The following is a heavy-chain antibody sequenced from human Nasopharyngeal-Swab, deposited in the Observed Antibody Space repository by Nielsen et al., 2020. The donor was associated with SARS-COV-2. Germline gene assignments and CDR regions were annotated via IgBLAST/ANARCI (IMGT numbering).Heavy chain of an antibody. V-gene: IGHV3-30*18. Sequence: GESLKISCAASGFTVSSYGMHWVRQAPGKGLEWVAVISYDGSNKYYADSVKGRFTISRDNSKNTLYLQMNSLRAEDTAVYYCAKDCGLRAAYYYYGMDVWGQGTTVTVSS. CDR1: GFTVSSYG. J-gene: IGHJ6*02. CDR3: AKDCGLRAAYYYYGMDV. D-gene: IGHD6-25*01. CDR2: ISYDGSNK.